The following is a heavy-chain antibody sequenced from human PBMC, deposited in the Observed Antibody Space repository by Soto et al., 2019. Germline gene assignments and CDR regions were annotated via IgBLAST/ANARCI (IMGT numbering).Heavy chain of an antibody. Sequence: GSSEKTFCKVSGYPITRYGVSSVRQVPPQALEWMGWISAYNGNTNYAQKLQGRVTMTTDTSTSTAYMELRSLRSDDTAVYYCARNVPSQDIVVVPAAMDVWGQGTTVTVSS. CDR1: GYPITRYG. D-gene: IGHD2-2*01. CDR2: ISAYNGNT. J-gene: IGHJ6*02. V-gene: IGHV1-18*01. CDR3: ARNVPSQDIVVVPAAMDV.